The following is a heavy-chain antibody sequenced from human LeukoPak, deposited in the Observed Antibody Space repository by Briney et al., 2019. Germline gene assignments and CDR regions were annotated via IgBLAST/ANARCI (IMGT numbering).Heavy chain of an antibody. V-gene: IGHV1-24*01. Sequence: ASVKVSCKVSGYTLTELSMHWVRQAPGKGLEWMGGFDPEDGETIYAQKFQGRVTITADKSTSTAYMGLSSLRSEDTAVYYCVTVARTVYWGQGTLVTVSS. CDR2: FDPEDGET. J-gene: IGHJ4*02. D-gene: IGHD6-19*01. CDR1: GYTLTELS. CDR3: VTVARTVY.